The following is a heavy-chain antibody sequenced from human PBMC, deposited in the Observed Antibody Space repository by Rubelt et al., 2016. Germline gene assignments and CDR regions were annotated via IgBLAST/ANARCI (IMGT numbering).Heavy chain of an antibody. CDR1: GGSINDNNW. J-gene: IGHJ4*02. CDR2: ISHSGST. D-gene: IGHD3-16*01. V-gene: IGHV4-4*02. Sequence: SLTCAVSGGSINDNNWWSWVRQPPGKGLEWIGEISHSGSTSYNPSLQSRVTISMDKSMHHFSLRLSSVTAADTAVYYCARVSSLIAVGIDYWGQGTQVTVSS. CDR3: ARVSSLIAVGIDY.